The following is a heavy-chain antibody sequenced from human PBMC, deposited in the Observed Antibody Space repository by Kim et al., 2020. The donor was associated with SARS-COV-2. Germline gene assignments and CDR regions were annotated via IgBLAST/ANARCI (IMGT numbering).Heavy chain of an antibody. D-gene: IGHD3-3*01. CDR3: ARGSSVLRFLEWLPQKSYYFDY. CDR1: GYTFTSYD. J-gene: IGHJ4*02. V-gene: IGHV1-8*01. Sequence: ASVKVSCKASGYTFTSYDINWVRQATGQGLELMGWMNPNSGNTGYAQKFQGRVTMTRNTSISTAYMELSSLRSEDTAVYYCARGSSVLRFLEWLPQKSYYFDYWGQGTLVTVSS. CDR2: MNPNSGNT.